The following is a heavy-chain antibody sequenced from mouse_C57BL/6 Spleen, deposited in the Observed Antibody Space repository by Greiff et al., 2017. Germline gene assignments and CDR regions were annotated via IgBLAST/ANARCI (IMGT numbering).Heavy chain of an antibody. D-gene: IGHD2-4*01. V-gene: IGHV5-4*03. Sequence: EVKLVESGGGLVKPGGSLKLSCAASGFTFSSYALSWVRQTPEKRLEWVATISDGGSYTYYPDNVKGRFTISRDNAKNNLYLQMSHLKSEDTAMYYCARGDYESWFAYWGQGTLVTVSA. CDR2: ISDGGSYT. J-gene: IGHJ3*01. CDR1: GFTFSSYA. CDR3: ARGDYESWFAY.